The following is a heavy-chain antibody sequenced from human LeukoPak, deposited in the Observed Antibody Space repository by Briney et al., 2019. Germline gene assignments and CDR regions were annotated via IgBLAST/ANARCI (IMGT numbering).Heavy chain of an antibody. CDR2: IYTSGST. Sequence: SETLSLTCTVSGGSASSYYWSWIRQPAGKGLEWIGRIYTSGSTNYNPSLKSRVTISVDTSKKQFSLTLSTVTAADTAIYYCARAGGSGNSTYYFDYWGQGTQVTVSS. D-gene: IGHD3-10*01. V-gene: IGHV4-4*07. CDR1: GGSASSYY. CDR3: ARAGGSGNSTYYFDY. J-gene: IGHJ4*02.